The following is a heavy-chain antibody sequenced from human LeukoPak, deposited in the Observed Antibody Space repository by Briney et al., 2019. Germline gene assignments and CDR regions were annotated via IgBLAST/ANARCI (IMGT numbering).Heavy chain of an antibody. CDR3: AKVIVGAGFDY. CDR1: GDSISSYY. Sequence: SETLSLTCTVSGDSISSYYWSWIRQPPGKGLEWIGYIYYSGSTKYNPSLKSRVTISVDTSKNQFPLKLSSVTAADTAVYYCAKVIVGAGFDYWGQGTLVTVSS. CDR2: IYYSGST. D-gene: IGHD1-26*01. V-gene: IGHV4-59*01. J-gene: IGHJ4*02.